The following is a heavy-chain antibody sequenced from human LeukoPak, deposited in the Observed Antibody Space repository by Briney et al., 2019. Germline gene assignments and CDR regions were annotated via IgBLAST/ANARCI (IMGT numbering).Heavy chain of an antibody. V-gene: IGHV3-11*04. D-gene: IGHD3-3*01. Sequence: GGSLRLSCAASGFTFSDYYMSWIRQAPGKGLEWVSYISSSGSTIYYADSVKGRFTISRDNAKNSLYLQMNSLRAEDTAVYYCARHPYDLWSGELNWFDPWGQGTLVTVSS. CDR2: ISSSGSTI. J-gene: IGHJ5*02. CDR3: ARHPYDLWSGELNWFDP. CDR1: GFTFSDYY.